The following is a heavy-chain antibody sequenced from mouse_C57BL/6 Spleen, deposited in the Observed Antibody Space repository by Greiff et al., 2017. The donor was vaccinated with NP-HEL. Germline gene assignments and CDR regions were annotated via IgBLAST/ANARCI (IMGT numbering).Heavy chain of an antibody. V-gene: IGHV1-55*01. CDR3: ARSRGSITTVEGFDY. D-gene: IGHD1-1*01. CDR2: IYPGSGST. J-gene: IGHJ2*01. Sequence: QVQLKQPGAELVKPGASVKMSCKASGYTFTSYWITWVKQRPGQGLEWIGDIYPGSGSTNYNEKFKSKATLTVDTSSSTAYMQLSSLTSEDSAVYYCARSRGSITTVEGFDYWGQGTTLTVSS. CDR1: GYTFTSYW.